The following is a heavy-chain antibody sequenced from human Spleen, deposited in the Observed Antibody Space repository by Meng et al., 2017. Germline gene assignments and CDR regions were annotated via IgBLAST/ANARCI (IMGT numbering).Heavy chain of an antibody. Sequence: GESLKISCAASGLIISRYAMSWVRQAPGKGLEWVAVISYDGSKKYHADSVKGRFTVSRDNSKNTLYLQMNSLRAEDTAVYYCARAGDVVVVPAYYYNGLDVWGQGTTVTVSS. V-gene: IGHV3-30*04. J-gene: IGHJ6*02. CDR1: GLIISRYA. CDR2: ISYDGSKK. D-gene: IGHD2-2*01. CDR3: ARAGDVVVVPAYYYNGLDV.